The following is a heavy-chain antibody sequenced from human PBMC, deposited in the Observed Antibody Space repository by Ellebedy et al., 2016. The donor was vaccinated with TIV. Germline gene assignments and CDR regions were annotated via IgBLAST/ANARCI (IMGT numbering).Heavy chain of an antibody. CDR3: VKVLGRRPDLGAFHI. CDR2: ITPNGGST. J-gene: IGHJ3*02. V-gene: IGHV3-64D*06. D-gene: IGHD3-16*01. CDR1: GFTFSNYA. Sequence: PGGSLRLSCSASGFTFSNYAVHWVRQAPGKGLEYVSTITPNGGSTYYADSVEGRFFISRDGSKNTLFLQMSSLRPEDTAVYYCVKVLGRRPDLGAFHIWGQGTMVTVSS.